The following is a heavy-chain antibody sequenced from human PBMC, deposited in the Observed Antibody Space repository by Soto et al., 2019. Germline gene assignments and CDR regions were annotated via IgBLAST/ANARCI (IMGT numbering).Heavy chain of an antibody. CDR1: GGSISSSSYY. Sequence: SETLSLTCTVSGGSISSSSYYWGWIRQPPGKGLEWIGSIYYSGSTYYNPSLKSRVTISVDTSKNQFSLKLSSVTAADTAVYYCASGYYDILTGYRDYYYYYGMDVWGQGTTVT. D-gene: IGHD3-9*01. CDR3: ASGYYDILTGYRDYYYYYGMDV. J-gene: IGHJ6*02. CDR2: IYYSGST. V-gene: IGHV4-39*01.